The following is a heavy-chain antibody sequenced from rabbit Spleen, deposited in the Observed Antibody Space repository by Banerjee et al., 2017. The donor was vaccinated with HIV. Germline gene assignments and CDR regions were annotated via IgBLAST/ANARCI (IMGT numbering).Heavy chain of an antibody. CDR3: ARDTNDANPFNL. D-gene: IGHD1-1*01. CDR1: GFTLSSYW. Sequence: QQQLEESGGGQVKPGGTLTLSCKASGFTLSSYWIWWVRQAPGKGLEWIACVNGGGSGTTHYATWAKDRFTVSKTSSTTVTLQVTSLTAADTATYFCARDTNDANPFNLWGPGTLVTVS. V-gene: IGHV1S45*01. J-gene: IGHJ4*01. CDR2: VNGGGSGTT.